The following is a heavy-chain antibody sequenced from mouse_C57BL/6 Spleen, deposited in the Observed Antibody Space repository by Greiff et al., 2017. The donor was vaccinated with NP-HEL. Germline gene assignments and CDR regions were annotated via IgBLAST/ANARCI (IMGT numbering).Heavy chain of an antibody. J-gene: IGHJ3*01. CDR1: GYTFTDYY. D-gene: IGHD2-4*01. Sequence: EVQLQQSGPELVKPGASVKISCKASGYTFTDYYMNWVKQSHGKSLEWIGDINPNNGGTSYNQKFKGKATLTVDKSSSTAYMELRSLTSEDSAVYYCARCYDYEGAWFAYWGQGTLVTVSA. CDR3: ARCYDYEGAWFAY. CDR2: INPNNGGT. V-gene: IGHV1-26*01.